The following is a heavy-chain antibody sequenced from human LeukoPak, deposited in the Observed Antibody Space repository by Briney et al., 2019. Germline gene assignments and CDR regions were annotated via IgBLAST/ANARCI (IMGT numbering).Heavy chain of an antibody. CDR3: AKGEYSSSPFDL. CDR1: GFTFSSYG. CDR2: IRYDGSNK. V-gene: IGHV3-30*02. Sequence: GGSLRLSCAASGFTFSSYGMHWVRQAPGKGLEWVTFIRYDGSNKYYTDSVKGRFTISRDNSKNTLYLQMNSLRAEDTAVYYCAKGEYSSSPFDLWGQGTLVTVSS. J-gene: IGHJ5*02. D-gene: IGHD6-6*01.